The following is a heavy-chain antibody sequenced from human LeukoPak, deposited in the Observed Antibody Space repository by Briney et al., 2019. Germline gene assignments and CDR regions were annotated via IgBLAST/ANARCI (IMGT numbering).Heavy chain of an antibody. CDR3: TRENRPFCPFAF. CDR2: IAHDGTT. Sequence: PPGTLSLTCGVSGGSIDMTNYWSWVRQAPGRGLEWIGEIAHDGTTNYNASRRSRVAMSLDRANNQFSLSLTSVTGADTAVYYRTRENRPFCPFAFWGQGVLVTVSS. V-gene: IGHV4-4*03. D-gene: IGHD2/OR15-2a*01. J-gene: IGHJ4*02. CDR1: GGSIDMTNY.